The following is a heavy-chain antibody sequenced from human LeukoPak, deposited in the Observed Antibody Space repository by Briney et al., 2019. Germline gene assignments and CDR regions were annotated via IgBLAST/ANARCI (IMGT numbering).Heavy chain of an antibody. D-gene: IGHD1-26*01. Sequence: PGGSLRLSCAASGFTFSNYAMSWVRQAPGKGLEWVSAIGGSGVSTHYADSVRGRFTTSRDNSKNMVYLQMSSLRAEDTAVYYCAKLVGLISGDYWGQGILVTVSS. J-gene: IGHJ4*02. CDR1: GFTFSNYA. CDR3: AKLVGLISGDY. CDR2: IGGSGVST. V-gene: IGHV3-23*01.